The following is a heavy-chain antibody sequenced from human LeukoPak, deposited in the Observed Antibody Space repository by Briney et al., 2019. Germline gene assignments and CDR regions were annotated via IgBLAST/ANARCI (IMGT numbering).Heavy chain of an antibody. D-gene: IGHD3-16*01. J-gene: IGHJ4*02. CDR3: ARLWRMQGPLDY. CDR1: GYSFTNYW. V-gene: IGHV5-51*01. CDR2: IYPGDSDT. Sequence: GESLKISCKGSGYSFTNYWIGWVRQMPGKGLEWMGIIYPGDSDTRYSPSFQGQVTISADKSINTAYLQWNTLEASDTTIYYCARLWRMQGPLDYWGQGTLVTVSS.